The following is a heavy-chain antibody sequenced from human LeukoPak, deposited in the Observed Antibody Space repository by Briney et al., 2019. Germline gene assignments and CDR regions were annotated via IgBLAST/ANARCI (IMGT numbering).Heavy chain of an antibody. CDR3: AKMTTISDWYFDL. CDR2: ISGSGGST. Sequence: GGSLRLSCAASGFTFSSYAMSWVRQAPGKGLEWVSVISGSGGSTLYADSVKGRFTISRDNSKNTLYLQMNSLRAEDTAAYYCAKMTTISDWYFDLWGRGTLGTVSS. V-gene: IGHV3-23*01. J-gene: IGHJ2*01. CDR1: GFTFSSYA. D-gene: IGHD5-24*01.